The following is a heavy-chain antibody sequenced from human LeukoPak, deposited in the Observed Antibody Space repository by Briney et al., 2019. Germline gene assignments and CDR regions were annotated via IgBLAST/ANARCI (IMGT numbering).Heavy chain of an antibody. V-gene: IGHV3-48*01. CDR3: ARGGSITMIVVVINFDY. CDR1: GFTFSSYW. J-gene: IGHJ4*02. D-gene: IGHD3-22*01. Sequence: GGSLRLSCVASGFTFSSYWMNWVRQAPGKGLEWVSYISSSSSTIYYADSVKGRFTISRDNAKNSLYLQMNSLRAEDTAVYYCARGGSITMIVVVINFDYWGQGTLVTVSS. CDR2: ISSSSSTI.